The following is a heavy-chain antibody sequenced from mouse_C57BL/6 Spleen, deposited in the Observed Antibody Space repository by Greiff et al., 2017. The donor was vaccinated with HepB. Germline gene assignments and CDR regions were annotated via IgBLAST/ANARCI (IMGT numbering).Heavy chain of an antibody. CDR1: GYAFSSYW. CDR3: ARRGYDYDDGFAY. Sequence: QVHVKQSGAELVKPGASVKISCKASGYAFSSYWMNWVKQRPGKGLEWIGQIYPGDGDTNYNGKFKGKATLTADKSSSTAYMQLSSLTSEDSAVYFCARRGYDYDDGFAYWGQGTLVTVSA. D-gene: IGHD2-4*01. CDR2: IYPGDGDT. J-gene: IGHJ3*01. V-gene: IGHV1-80*01.